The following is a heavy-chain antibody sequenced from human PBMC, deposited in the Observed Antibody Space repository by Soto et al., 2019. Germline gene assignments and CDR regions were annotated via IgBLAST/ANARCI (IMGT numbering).Heavy chain of an antibody. V-gene: IGHV4-59*01. D-gene: IGHD3-10*01. J-gene: IGHJ6*02. CDR3: ARGYYGSGSYYDYYYYYGMDV. CDR2: IYYSGST. Sequence: SETLSLTCTVSGGSISSYYWSWIRQPPGKGLEWIGYIYYSGSTNYNPSLKGRVTISVDTSKNQFSLKLSSVTAADTAVYYCARGYYGSGSYYDYYYYYGMDVWGQGTTVTVSS. CDR1: GGSISSYY.